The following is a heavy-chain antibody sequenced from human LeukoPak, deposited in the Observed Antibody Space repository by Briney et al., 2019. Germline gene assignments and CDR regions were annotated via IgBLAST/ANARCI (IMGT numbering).Heavy chain of an antibody. CDR3: ARGNGIYSYGFSYYYMDV. CDR2: IYSGGST. V-gene: IGHV3-66*02. J-gene: IGHJ6*03. CDR1: GFTVSSNY. D-gene: IGHD5-18*01. Sequence: RGALRLSCAASGFTVSSNYMSWVRQAPGRGLEWVSVIYSGGSTYYADSVKGRFTISRDNCKNTLYLQMNSLRAEDTAVYYCARGNGIYSYGFSYYYMDVWGKGTTVTVSS.